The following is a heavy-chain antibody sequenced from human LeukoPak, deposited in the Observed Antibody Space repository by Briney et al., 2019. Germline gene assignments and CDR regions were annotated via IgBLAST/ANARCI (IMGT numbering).Heavy chain of an antibody. D-gene: IGHD3-22*01. CDR2: ISGSGGST. CDR3: AKKVLTMIVVVIPDYFDY. CDR1: GFTFSSYA. Sequence: PGGSLRLSCAASGFTFSSYAMSWLRQAPGKGLEWVSAISGSGGSTYYADSVKGRFTISRDNSKDTLYLQMNSLRAEDTAVYYCAKKVLTMIVVVIPDYFDYWGQGTLVTVSS. J-gene: IGHJ4*02. V-gene: IGHV3-23*01.